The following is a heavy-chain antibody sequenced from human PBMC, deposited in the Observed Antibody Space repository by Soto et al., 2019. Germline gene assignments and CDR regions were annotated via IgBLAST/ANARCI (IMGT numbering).Heavy chain of an antibody. J-gene: IGHJ4*02. CDR2: ISYDGSNK. D-gene: IGHD5-18*01. V-gene: IGHV3-30*18. Sequence: PGGSLRLSCAASGFTFSSYGMHWVRQAPGKGREWVAVISYDGSNKYYADSVKGRFTISRDNSKNTLYLQMNSLRAEDTAVYYCAKGASWIQLWYYYFDYWGQGTLVTVSS. CDR1: GFTFSSYG. CDR3: AKGASWIQLWYYYFDY.